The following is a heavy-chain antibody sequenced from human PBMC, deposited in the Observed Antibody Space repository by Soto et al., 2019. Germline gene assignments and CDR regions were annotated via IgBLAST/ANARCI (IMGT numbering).Heavy chain of an antibody. CDR2: ISAYKGNT. Sequence: WKACGYTFTNNGSTWVRQATGQGLEWMGWISAYKGNTNYAQKFQGRVTMTTDTSTSTAYMELRSLRSDDMAVYYCASRSGQLPYYFDYWGQGTQVTVSS. CDR1: GYTFTNNG. V-gene: IGHV1-18*03. J-gene: IGHJ4*02. D-gene: IGHD6-6*01. CDR3: ASRSGQLPYYFDY.